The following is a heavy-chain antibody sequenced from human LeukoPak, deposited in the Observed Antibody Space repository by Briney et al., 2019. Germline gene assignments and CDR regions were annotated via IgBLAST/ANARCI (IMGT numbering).Heavy chain of an antibody. CDR2: IYSGGST. Sequence: PGESLRLSCAASGFTFSGYTMNWVRQAPGKGLEWVSVIYSGGSTCYADSVKGRFTISRDNSKNTLYLQMNSLRAEDTAVYCCARSRYGTTWSSSWEFDYWGQGTLVTVSS. CDR1: GFTFSGYT. J-gene: IGHJ4*02. D-gene: IGHD6-13*01. CDR3: ARSRYGTTWSSSWEFDY. V-gene: IGHV3-66*01.